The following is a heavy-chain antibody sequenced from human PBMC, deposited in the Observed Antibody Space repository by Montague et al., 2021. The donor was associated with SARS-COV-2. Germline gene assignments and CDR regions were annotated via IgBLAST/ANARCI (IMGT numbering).Heavy chain of an antibody. V-gene: IGHV3-13*04. J-gene: IGHJ4*02. D-gene: IGHD6-6*01. CDR3: ARGGEWSSSSLPDY. CDR2: IGIGGDT. CDR1: GFTFGGYD. Sequence: SLRLSCAASGFTFGGYDMNWVRQAPGKGLEWVSAIGIGGDTYYLGSVKCRFIISRENAKNSLYLQMNSLRVGDTAVYYCARGGEWSSSSLPDYWGQGTLVTVSS.